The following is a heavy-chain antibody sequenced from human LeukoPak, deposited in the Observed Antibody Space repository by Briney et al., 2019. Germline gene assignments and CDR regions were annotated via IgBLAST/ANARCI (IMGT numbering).Heavy chain of an antibody. D-gene: IGHD6-6*01. CDR1: GGTFSSYA. J-gene: IGHJ6*04. CDR2: IIPIFGTA. Sequence: ASVKVSCKASGGTFSSYAISWVRQAPGQGLEWMGGIIPIFGTANYAQKFQGRVTITTDESTSTAYMELSSLRSEDTAVYYCASQQLGPAFDIWGKGTTVTVSS. V-gene: IGHV1-69*05. CDR3: ASQQLGPAFDI.